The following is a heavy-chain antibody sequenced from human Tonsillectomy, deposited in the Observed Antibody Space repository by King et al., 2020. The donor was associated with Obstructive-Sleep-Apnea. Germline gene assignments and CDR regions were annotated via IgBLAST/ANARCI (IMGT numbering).Heavy chain of an antibody. CDR2: ILPILGTA. CDR3: AREVTYYYDSSGYHALDI. J-gene: IGHJ3*02. V-gene: IGHV1-69*01. Sequence: QLVQSGAEVKKPGSSVKVSCKASGGTFRSYAISWVRQAPGQGLDWMGGILPILGTANYAKKFQGRVTITADESTSTAYMELGSLRSEDTAVYYCAREVTYYYDSSGYHALDIWGQGTMVTVSS. CDR1: GGTFRSYA. D-gene: IGHD3-22*01.